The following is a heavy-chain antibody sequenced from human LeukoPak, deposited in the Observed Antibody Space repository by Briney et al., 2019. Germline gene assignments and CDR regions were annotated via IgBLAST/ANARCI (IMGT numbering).Heavy chain of an antibody. D-gene: IGHD2-2*01. J-gene: IGHJ4*02. CDR3: AREDCSSTSCYGFDY. CDR2: IYYSGST. V-gene: IGHV4-61*01. CDR1: GGSVSSGSYY. Sequence: SETLSLTCTVSGGSVSSGSYYWSWIRQPPGKGLEWIGYIYYSGSTNYNPSLKSRVTISVDTSKNQFSLKLSSVTAADTAVCYCAREDCSSTSCYGFDYWGQGTLVTVSS.